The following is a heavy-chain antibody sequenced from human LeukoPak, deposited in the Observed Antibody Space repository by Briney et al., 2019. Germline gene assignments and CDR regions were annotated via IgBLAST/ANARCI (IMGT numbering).Heavy chain of an antibody. Sequence: GASVKVSCKASGYIFTGYYMHWVRQAPGQGLDGMGWINPNSCGTNSAQKFQGRVTMTRDTSISTAYMELSRLTSDDTAVYYCARHPYSGSYHFDYWLQATLVTVSS. V-gene: IGHV1-2*02. CDR3: ARHPYSGSYHFDY. D-gene: IGHD1-26*01. J-gene: IGHJ4*02. CDR1: GYIFTGYY. CDR2: INPNSCGT.